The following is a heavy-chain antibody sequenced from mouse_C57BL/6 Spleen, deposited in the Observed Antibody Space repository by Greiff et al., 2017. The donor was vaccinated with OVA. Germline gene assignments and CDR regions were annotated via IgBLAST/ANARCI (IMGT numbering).Heavy chain of an antibody. V-gene: IGHV1-55*01. Sequence: QVQLQQPGAELVKPGASVKMSCKASGYTFTSYWITWVKQRPGQGLEWIGDIYPGSGSTNYNEKFKSKATLTVDTSSSTAYMQLSSLTSEDSAVYYCARGGTAQATFDYWGQGTTLTVSS. D-gene: IGHD3-2*02. CDR1: GYTFTSYW. J-gene: IGHJ2*01. CDR3: ARGGTAQATFDY. CDR2: IYPGSGST.